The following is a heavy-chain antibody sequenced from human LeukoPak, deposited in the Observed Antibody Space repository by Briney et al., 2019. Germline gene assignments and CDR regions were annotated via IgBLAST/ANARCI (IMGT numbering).Heavy chain of an antibody. D-gene: IGHD3-10*01. CDR2: IKSKTDGGTT. CDR3: TTVRYYDGSGSSSLTFDY. CDR1: GFTFSNAW. J-gene: IGHJ4*02. Sequence: GGPLRLSCAASGFTFSNAWMSWVRQAPGKGLEWVGRIKSKTDGGTTDYAAPVKGRFTISRDDSKNTLYLQMNSLKTEGTAVYYCTTVRYYDGSGSSSLTFDYWGQGTLVTVSS. V-gene: IGHV3-15*01.